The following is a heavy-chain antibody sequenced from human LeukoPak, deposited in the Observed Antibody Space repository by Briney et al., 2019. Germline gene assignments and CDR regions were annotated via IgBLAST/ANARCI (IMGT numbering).Heavy chain of an antibody. Sequence: GGSLRLSCAASGFSFSDSCMTWVRQAPGKGLEWVANIRQDGSEKYYVDSVKGRFTISRDNAKNSVYLQMNSLRAEDTAVYYCARDRSISGVVTLDYWGQGTLVTVSS. V-gene: IGHV3-7*01. CDR2: IRQDGSEK. J-gene: IGHJ4*02. CDR3: ARDRSISGVVTLDY. D-gene: IGHD3-3*01. CDR1: GFSFSDSC.